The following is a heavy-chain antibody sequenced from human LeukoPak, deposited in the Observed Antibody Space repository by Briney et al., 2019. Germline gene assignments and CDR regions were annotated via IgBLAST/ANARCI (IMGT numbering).Heavy chain of an antibody. CDR2: INHSGST. CDR1: GGSFSGYY. D-gene: IGHD1-26*01. J-gene: IGHJ3*02. Sequence: PSETLSLTCAVYGGSFSGYYWSWIRQPPGKGLEWIGEINHSGSTNYNPSLKSRVTISEDTSKKQFSLKLSSVTAADTAMYYCARRVVGADDAFDIWGQGTMVTVSS. V-gene: IGHV4-34*01. CDR3: ARRVVGADDAFDI.